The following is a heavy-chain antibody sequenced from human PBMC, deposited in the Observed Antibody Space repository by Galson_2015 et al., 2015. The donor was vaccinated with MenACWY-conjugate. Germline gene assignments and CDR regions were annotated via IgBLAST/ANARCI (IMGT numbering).Heavy chain of an antibody. CDR1: GFTFNTYA. CDR3: ARGHISSSRVFDP. Sequence: SLRLSCAASGFTFNTYAMAWVRQAPLKGLVWVSDISGNGATTFYADSVKGRFTISRDNSKNILYLQMNSLRADDSAIYYCARGHISSSRVFDPWGQGTLVTVSS. D-gene: IGHD2-2*01. CDR2: ISGNGATT. V-gene: IGHV3-23*01. J-gene: IGHJ5*02.